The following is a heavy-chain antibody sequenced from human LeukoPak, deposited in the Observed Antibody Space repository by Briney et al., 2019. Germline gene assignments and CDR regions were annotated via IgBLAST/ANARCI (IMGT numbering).Heavy chain of an antibody. Sequence: PSETLSLTCAVYGGSFSGYYWSWIRQPPGKGLEWIGEIIHSGSTNYNPSPKSRVTISLDTSKNQISQKLSSVTAADTAVYYCAGGCSSTSCYSNFDYWGQGTLVTVSS. J-gene: IGHJ4*02. CDR2: IIHSGST. CDR3: AGGCSSTSCYSNFDY. D-gene: IGHD2-2*01. CDR1: GGSFSGYY. V-gene: IGHV4-34*12.